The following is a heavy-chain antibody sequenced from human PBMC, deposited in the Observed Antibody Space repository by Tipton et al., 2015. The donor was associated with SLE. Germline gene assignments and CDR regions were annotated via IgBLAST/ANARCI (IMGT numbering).Heavy chain of an antibody. CDR3: ARKKQQLVAFDV. Sequence: LRLSCTVSGGSISSGGYYWSRIRQHPGKGLEWIGYIYYSGSTYYNPSLKSRVTISVDTSKNQFSLKLSSVTAADTAVYYCARKKQQLVAFDVWGQVTMVTVSS. CDR2: IYYSGST. V-gene: IGHV4-31*03. J-gene: IGHJ3*01. CDR1: GGSISSGGYY. D-gene: IGHD6-13*01.